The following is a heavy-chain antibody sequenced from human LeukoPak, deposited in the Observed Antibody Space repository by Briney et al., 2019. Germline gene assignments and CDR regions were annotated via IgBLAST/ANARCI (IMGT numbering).Heavy chain of an antibody. CDR1: GFTFDDYA. CDR2: ITWNSDSV. CDR3: XXXXGSTYYYSLVDY. V-gene: IGHV3-9*01. J-gene: IGHJ4*02. Sequence: GRSLRLSCAASGFTFDDYAMHWVRQAPGKGLEWVSGITWNSDSVDYADSVKGRFTISRDNAKNSLYLQMNSLRAEDTALYYCXXXXGSTYYYSLVDYWGQGTLVTVSS. D-gene: IGHD3-22*01.